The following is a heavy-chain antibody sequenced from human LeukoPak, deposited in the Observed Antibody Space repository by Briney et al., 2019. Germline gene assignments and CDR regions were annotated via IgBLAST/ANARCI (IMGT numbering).Heavy chain of an antibody. CDR1: GGSISSYY. J-gene: IGHJ4*02. CDR2: IYYSGNT. D-gene: IGHD6-13*01. Sequence: SETLSLTCTVSGGSISSYYWTWIRQPAGKGLEWIGYIYYSGNTNYNPSLKSRVTISIDTSKNQFSLKLSSVTAADTAVYYCARQRITAAGILDYWGQGTLVTVSS. CDR3: ARQRITAAGILDY. V-gene: IGHV4-59*08.